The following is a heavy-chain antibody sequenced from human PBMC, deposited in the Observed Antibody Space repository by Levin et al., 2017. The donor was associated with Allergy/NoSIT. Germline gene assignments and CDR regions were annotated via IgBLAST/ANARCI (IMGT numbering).Heavy chain of an antibody. CDR2: IYYSGTT. V-gene: IGHV4-39*01. CDR1: GVSIGSSSYY. D-gene: IGHD4-11*01. Sequence: KASETLSLTCNVSGVSIGSSSYYWGWIRQPPGKGLEWIASIYYSGTTYYNPSLKSRVTISVDTSKSQFSLRLTSVTATDTAVYYCARRFAASSNWDFDYWGQGTLVTVSS. J-gene: IGHJ4*02. CDR3: ARRFAASSNWDFDY.